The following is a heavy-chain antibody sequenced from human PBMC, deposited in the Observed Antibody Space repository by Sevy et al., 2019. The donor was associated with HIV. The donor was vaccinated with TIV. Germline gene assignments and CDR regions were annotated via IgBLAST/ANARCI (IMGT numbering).Heavy chain of an antibody. CDR2: ISYDGSNK. D-gene: IGHD5-18*01. CDR1: GFTFTSYG. CDR3: AKAPRGYSYASFFDY. V-gene: IGHV3-30*18. Sequence: GGSLRLSCAASGFTFTSYGMHWVRQAQGKGLEWVAVISYDGSNKYYADSVKGRFTISRDKSKNTLYLQMNSLRAEDTAVYYCAKAPRGYSYASFFDYWGQGTLVTVSS. J-gene: IGHJ4*02.